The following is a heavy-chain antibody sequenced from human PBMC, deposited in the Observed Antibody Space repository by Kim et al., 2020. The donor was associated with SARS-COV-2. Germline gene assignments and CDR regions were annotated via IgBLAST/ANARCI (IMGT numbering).Heavy chain of an antibody. CDR1: GGSISNYY. J-gene: IGHJ6*02. CDR2: IHHSGKT. Sequence: SETLSLTCTVSGGSISNYYWTWIRQSPGKALEWMGYIHHSGKTNYNPSLNSRVTMSVDTSKNQFSLNLSSVTAADTALYFCARDDSGWYNGYFSYNGLDVWGPGTTVTVSS. V-gene: IGHV4-59*01. D-gene: IGHD6-19*01. CDR3: ARDDSGWYNGYFSYNGLDV.